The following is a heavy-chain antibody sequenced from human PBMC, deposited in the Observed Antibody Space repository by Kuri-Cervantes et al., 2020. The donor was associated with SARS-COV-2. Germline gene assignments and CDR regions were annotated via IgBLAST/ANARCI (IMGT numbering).Heavy chain of an antibody. Sequence: GESLKISCAASGFTFSSYCMNWVRQVPGKGLEWVSSISSSSSYIYYADSVKGRFTISRDNAKNSLYLQMNSLRAEDTAVYYCAKDRPSNYYGSGSSLDAFDNWGQGTMVTVSS. J-gene: IGHJ3*02. V-gene: IGHV3-21*01. CDR3: AKDRPSNYYGSGSSLDAFDN. CDR2: ISSSSSYI. D-gene: IGHD3-10*01. CDR1: GFTFSSYC.